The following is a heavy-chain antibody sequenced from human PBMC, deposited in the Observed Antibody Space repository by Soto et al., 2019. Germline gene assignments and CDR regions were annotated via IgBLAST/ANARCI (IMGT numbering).Heavy chain of an antibody. J-gene: IGHJ5*02. CDR3: GRDAHPCSSGVCLHNWVDP. CDR2: ISYDGINN. CDR1: GFTFSSYA. D-gene: IGHD2-8*01. Sequence: QVQLVESGGGVVQPGRSLRLSCAASGFTFSSYAIHWVRQGPGKGLEWVAVISYDGINNFYADSGKGRFTVSRDDSKNTACLEMNSLRNEDTAVYSRGRDAHPCSSGVCLHNWVDPWGQGTLVTVSS. V-gene: IGHV3-30*03.